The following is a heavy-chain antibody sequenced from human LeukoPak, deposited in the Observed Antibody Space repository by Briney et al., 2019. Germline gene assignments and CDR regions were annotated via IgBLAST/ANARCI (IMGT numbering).Heavy chain of an antibody. CDR1: GFTFSSYS. J-gene: IGHJ4*02. Sequence: GGSLRLSCAASGFTFSSYSMNWVRQAPGKGLEWVSSISSSSSYIYYADSAKGRFTISRDNVKNSLYLKMNSLRAEDTAVYYCARDNAVVAAFDYWGQGTLVTVSS. D-gene: IGHD2-15*01. V-gene: IGHV3-21*01. CDR3: ARDNAVVAAFDY. CDR2: ISSSSSYI.